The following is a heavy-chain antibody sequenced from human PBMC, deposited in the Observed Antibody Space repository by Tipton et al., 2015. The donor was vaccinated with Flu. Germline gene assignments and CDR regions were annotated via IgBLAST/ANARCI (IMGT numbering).Heavy chain of an antibody. CDR2: IYYSGGT. CDR3: ARARAPYYYYAMDV. V-gene: IGHV4-59*01. J-gene: IGHJ6*02. CDR1: DDSITYYY. Sequence: TLSLTCTVSDDSITYYYWSWIRQPPGKGLEWIGYIYYSGGTNYNPSLQSRLTISVDSSKNQLSLKLTSVTAADTAVYYCARARAPYYYYAMDVWGQGATVPVS. D-gene: IGHD3-10*01.